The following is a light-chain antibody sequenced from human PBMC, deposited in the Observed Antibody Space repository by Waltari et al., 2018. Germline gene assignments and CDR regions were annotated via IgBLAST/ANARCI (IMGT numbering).Light chain of an antibody. CDR3: SSYTSTSTWV. CDR2: DVS. J-gene: IGLJ3*02. Sequence: QSALTQPASVSGSPGQSITLSGTGTRRSLGAYTHVSWYQPNPGKAPKLMIYDVSDRPSGVSNRFSGSKSGNTASLTISGLQAEDEADYYCSSYTSTSTWVFGGGTKLTVL. CDR1: RRSLGAYTH. V-gene: IGLV2-14*03.